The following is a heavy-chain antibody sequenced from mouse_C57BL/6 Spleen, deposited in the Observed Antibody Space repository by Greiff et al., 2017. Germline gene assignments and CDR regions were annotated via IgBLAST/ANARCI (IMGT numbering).Heavy chain of an antibody. CDR2: IDPSDSYT. Sequence: QVQLQQPGAELVMPGASVKLSCKASGYTFTSYWMHWVKQRPGQGLEWIGEIDPSDSYTNYNQKFKGKSTLTVEKSSSTAYMQLISLTSEDSAVYYCARSSSNYAMDYWGQGTSVTVSS. V-gene: IGHV1-69*01. J-gene: IGHJ4*01. CDR3: ARSSSNYAMDY. CDR1: GYTFTSYW.